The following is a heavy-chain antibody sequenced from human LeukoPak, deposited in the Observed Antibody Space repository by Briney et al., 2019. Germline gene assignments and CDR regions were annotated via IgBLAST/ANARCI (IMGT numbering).Heavy chain of an antibody. CDR2: IYYSGST. CDR3: ARHGSSMVRGNFDY. J-gene: IGHJ4*02. D-gene: IGHD3-10*01. V-gene: IGHV4-39*01. CDR1: GGPISSSSYY. Sequence: SETLSLTCTVSGGPISSSSYYWGWIRQPPGKGLEWIGSIYYSGSTYYNPSLKSRVTISVDTSKNQFSLKLSSVTAADTAVYYCARHGSSMVRGNFDYWGQGTLVTVSS.